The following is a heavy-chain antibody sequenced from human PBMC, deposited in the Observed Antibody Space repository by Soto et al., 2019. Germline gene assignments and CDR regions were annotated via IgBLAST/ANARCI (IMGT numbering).Heavy chain of an antibody. Sequence: SETLSLTCAVYGGSFSGYYWSWIRQPPGKGLEWIGEINHSGSTNYNPSLKSRVTISVDTSKNQFSLKLSSVTAADTAVYYCARGRAIVVVTGYYFDYWGQGTLVTVSS. V-gene: IGHV4-34*01. D-gene: IGHD3-22*01. J-gene: IGHJ4*02. CDR2: INHSGST. CDR1: GGSFSGYY. CDR3: ARGRAIVVVTGYYFDY.